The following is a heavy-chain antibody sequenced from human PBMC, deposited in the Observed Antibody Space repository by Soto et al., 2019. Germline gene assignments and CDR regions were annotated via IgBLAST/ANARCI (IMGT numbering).Heavy chain of an antibody. V-gene: IGHV4-34*01. Sequence: QVQLQQWGAGLLKPSETLSLTCAVYGGSFSGYYWSWIRQPPGKGLEWIGEINHSGSTNYNPSLKSPVTISVATSKNQFSLRLSSVTAADTAVYYCARGGAYYGSGSTGYFQHWGQGTLVTVSS. D-gene: IGHD3-10*01. CDR2: INHSGST. J-gene: IGHJ1*01. CDR3: ARGGAYYGSGSTGYFQH. CDR1: GGSFSGYY.